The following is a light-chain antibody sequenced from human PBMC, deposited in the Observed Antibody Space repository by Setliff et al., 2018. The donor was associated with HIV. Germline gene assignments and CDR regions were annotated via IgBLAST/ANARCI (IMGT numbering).Light chain of an antibody. CDR1: SSNVGDNA. J-gene: IGLJ3*02. V-gene: IGLV1-44*01. CDR2: STY. CDR3: SAWDDSLNGVV. Sequence: QSVLAQPPSASGAPGQRVTISCSGSSSNVGDNAVSWYQQLPGTAPKLLIYSTYLRPSGVPARFSGSKSGTSASLAISGLQSEDEADYYCSAWDDSLNGVVFGGGTQRTV.